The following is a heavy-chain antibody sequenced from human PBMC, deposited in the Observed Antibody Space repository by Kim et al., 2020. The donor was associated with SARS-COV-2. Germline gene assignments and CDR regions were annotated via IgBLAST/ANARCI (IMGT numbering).Heavy chain of an antibody. CDR1: GGSISSSSYY. D-gene: IGHD3-10*01. Sequence: SETLSLTCTVSGGSISSSSYYWGWIRQPPGKGLEWIGNIYYSGSTYYNPSLKSRVTISVDTSKNQFSLKLSSVTAADTAVYYCARRKYYGSGSYSDWFDPWGQGTLVTVSS. J-gene: IGHJ5*02. CDR3: ARRKYYGSGSYSDWFDP. CDR2: IYYSGST. V-gene: IGHV4-39*01.